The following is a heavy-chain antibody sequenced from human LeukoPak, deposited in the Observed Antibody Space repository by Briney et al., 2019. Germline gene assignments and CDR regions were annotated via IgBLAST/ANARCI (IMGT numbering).Heavy chain of an antibody. CDR3: AGNDFWSGRIDY. V-gene: IGHV3-23*01. CDR1: GFTFSSYA. D-gene: IGHD3-3*01. Sequence: GGSLRLSCAASGFTFSSYAMSWVRQAPGKGLGWVSAISGSGGSTYYADSVKGRFTISRDNSKNTLYLQMNSLRAEDTAVYYCAGNDFWSGRIDYWGQGTLVTVSS. CDR2: ISGSGGST. J-gene: IGHJ4*02.